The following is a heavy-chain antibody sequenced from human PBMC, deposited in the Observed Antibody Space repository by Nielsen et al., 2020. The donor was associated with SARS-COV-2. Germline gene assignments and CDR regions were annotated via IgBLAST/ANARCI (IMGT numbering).Heavy chain of an antibody. CDR3: ARHYYDFWSGYPNYGMDV. D-gene: IGHD3-3*01. CDR1: GYSFTSYW. Sequence: GGSLRLSCKGSGYSFTSYWIGWVRQMPGKGLEWMGIIYPGDSDTRYSPSFQGQVTISADKSISTAYLQWSSLKASDTAMYYCARHYYDFWSGYPNYGMDVWGQGTTVTVSS. J-gene: IGHJ6*02. V-gene: IGHV5-51*01. CDR2: IYPGDSDT.